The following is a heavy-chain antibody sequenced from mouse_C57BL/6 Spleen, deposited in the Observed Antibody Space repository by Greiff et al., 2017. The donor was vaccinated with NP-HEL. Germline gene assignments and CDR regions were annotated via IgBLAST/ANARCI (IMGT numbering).Heavy chain of an antibody. CDR1: GYTFTSYW. J-gene: IGHJ4*01. V-gene: IGHV1-50*01. CDR3: ARRDNYAMDY. Sequence: QVHVKQPGAELVKPGASVKLSCKASGYTFTSYWMQWVKQRPGQGLEWIGEIDPSDSYTNYNQKFKGKATLTVDTSSSTAYMQLSSLTSEDSAVYYCARRDNYAMDYWGQGTSVTVSS. CDR2: IDPSDSYT.